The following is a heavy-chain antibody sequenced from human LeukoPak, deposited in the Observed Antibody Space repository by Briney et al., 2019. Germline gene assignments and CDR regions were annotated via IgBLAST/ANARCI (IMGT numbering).Heavy chain of an antibody. Sequence: PSETLSLTCAASGGSISSGGYSWSWIRQPPGKGLEWIGYIYHSGSTYYNPSLKSRVTISVDRSKNQFSLKLSSVTAADTAVYYCARESAAAGKALDYWGQGTLVTVSS. CDR3: ARESAAAGKALDY. CDR1: GGSISSGGYS. D-gene: IGHD6-13*01. CDR2: IYHSGST. V-gene: IGHV4-30-2*01. J-gene: IGHJ4*02.